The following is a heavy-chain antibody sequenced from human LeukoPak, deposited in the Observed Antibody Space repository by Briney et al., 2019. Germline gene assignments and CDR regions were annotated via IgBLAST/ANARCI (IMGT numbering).Heavy chain of an antibody. V-gene: IGHV4-38-2*02. Sequence: SETLSLTCTVSGYSISSGYYWGWSRQPPGKGLEWIGSIYHSGSTYYNPSLKSRVTISVDTSKNQFSLKLSSVTAADTAVYYCARDLDGENYDFWSGYQPFDPWGQGTLVTVSS. CDR3: ARDLDGENYDFWSGYQPFDP. J-gene: IGHJ5*02. CDR1: GYSISSGYY. CDR2: IYHSGST. D-gene: IGHD3-3*01.